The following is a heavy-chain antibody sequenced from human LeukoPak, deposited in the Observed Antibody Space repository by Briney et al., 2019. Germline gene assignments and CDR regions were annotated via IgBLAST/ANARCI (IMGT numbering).Heavy chain of an antibody. V-gene: IGHV3-11*04. Sequence: GGSLRLFCAASGFSFSDYYMSWIRQAPGKGLEWVSHISSSSTTIYYADSVKGRFTISRDNTKKSLYLQMNSLTAEDTAVYYCARDARRGYYYYMDIWGKGTTVTISS. J-gene: IGHJ6*03. D-gene: IGHD1-26*01. CDR3: ARDARRGYYYYMDI. CDR1: GFSFSDYY. CDR2: ISSSSTTI.